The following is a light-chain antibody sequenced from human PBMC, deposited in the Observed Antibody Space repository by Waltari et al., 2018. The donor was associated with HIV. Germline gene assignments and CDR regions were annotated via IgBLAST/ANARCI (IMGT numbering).Light chain of an antibody. V-gene: IGLV2-11*01. CDR1: SSDVGGYNY. CDR3: CSYAGSYV. J-gene: IGLJ1*01. Sequence: QSALTQPRSVSGSPGQSVPISRTGTSSDVGGYNYVSWYQQPPGKAPKLMIYDVSKRPSGVPDRFSGSKSGNTASLTISGLQAEEEADYYCCSYAGSYVFGTGTKVTVL. CDR2: DVS.